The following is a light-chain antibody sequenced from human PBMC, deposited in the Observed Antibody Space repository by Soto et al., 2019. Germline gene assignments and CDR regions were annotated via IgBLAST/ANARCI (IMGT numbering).Light chain of an antibody. Sequence: QSVLTQPASMSGSPGQSITISCTGTSSDIGTYNYVSWYQQHPGKVPKLMIYEVSNRPSGVSNRFSGSKSGNAASLTISVLQAEAEADYYCRSYTSSSTFLLFGGGTQLTVL. V-gene: IGLV2-14*01. CDR2: EVS. J-gene: IGLJ2*01. CDR1: SSDIGTYNY. CDR3: RSYTSSSTFLL.